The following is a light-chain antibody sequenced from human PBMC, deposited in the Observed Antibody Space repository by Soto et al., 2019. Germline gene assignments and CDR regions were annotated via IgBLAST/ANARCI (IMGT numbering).Light chain of an antibody. CDR3: QQYKIWPEG. J-gene: IGKJ4*01. V-gene: IGKV3-15*01. Sequence: EIVMTQSPATLSVSPGERAALSCRASQSVGSNLAWYQQKPGQAPRLLIYGASTRATAIPARFSGSGSGTELTLTISSLQSEDFAIYYCQQYKIWPEGFGGGTKVEIK. CDR1: QSVGSN. CDR2: GAS.